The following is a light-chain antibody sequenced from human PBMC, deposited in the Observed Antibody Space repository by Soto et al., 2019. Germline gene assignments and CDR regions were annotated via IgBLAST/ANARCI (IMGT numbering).Light chain of an antibody. CDR2: GAS. Sequence: DIQITQSPSSVSASVGDRVTITCRASQGISSWLAWYQQAPGKAPKLLIFGASNLQSGVPSRFSGSGSGTDFTLTISSLQPEDFATYYCLQSNSFPYTFGQGTRLEIK. CDR3: LQSNSFPYT. CDR1: QGISSW. V-gene: IGKV1-12*01. J-gene: IGKJ5*01.